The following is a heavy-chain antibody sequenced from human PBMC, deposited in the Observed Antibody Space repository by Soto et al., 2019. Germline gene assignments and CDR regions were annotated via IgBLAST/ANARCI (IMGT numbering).Heavy chain of an antibody. V-gene: IGHV3-15*01. J-gene: IGHJ4*02. D-gene: IGHD3-16*01. CDR1: GFTFSDTW. CDR3: TTLRNGGLGY. Sequence: SGGSLRLSCAASGFTFSDTWMNWVRQAPGKGLEWVGRIKTKTDGGTTDYAAPVKGRFTISRDDSKNTLYLQMNSLKTEDTDVYYCTTLRNGGLGYWGQGTLVTVSS. CDR2: IKTKTDGGTT.